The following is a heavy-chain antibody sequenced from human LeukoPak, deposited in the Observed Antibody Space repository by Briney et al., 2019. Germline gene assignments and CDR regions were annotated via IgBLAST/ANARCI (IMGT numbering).Heavy chain of an antibody. CDR2: INHSGST. CDR1: GGSFSGYY. Sequence: SETLSLTCAVYGGSFSGYYWSWIRQPPGKGLGWIGEINHSGSTNYNPSLKSRVTISVDTSKNQFSLKLSSVTAADTAVYYCARGPVRFLEWLSRTSHYYYGMDVWGQGTTVTVSS. J-gene: IGHJ6*02. D-gene: IGHD3-3*01. CDR3: ARGPVRFLEWLSRTSHYYYGMDV. V-gene: IGHV4-34*01.